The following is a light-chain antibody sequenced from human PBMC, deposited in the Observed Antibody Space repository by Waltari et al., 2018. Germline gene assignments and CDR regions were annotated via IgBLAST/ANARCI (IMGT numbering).Light chain of an antibody. CDR3: RQDYTTPYS. V-gene: IGKV1-27*01. CDR2: AAS. CDR1: QGISKE. Sequence: DIQMTQSPSSLSASVGDRVTVTCRASQGISKELSWYQQKTGKAPALLIYAASSLQTGVSSRFSGSGSGTDFTLTISSLQPEDVATYYCRQDYTTPYSFGQGTKVEIK. J-gene: IGKJ2*03.